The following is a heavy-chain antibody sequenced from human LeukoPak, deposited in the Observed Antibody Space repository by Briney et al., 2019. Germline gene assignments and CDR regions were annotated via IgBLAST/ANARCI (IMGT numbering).Heavy chain of an antibody. Sequence: PSETLSLTCTVSGGSISSSDYYWSWIRQPPGKGLEWIGYIYYSGSTYYNSSLQSRITITVDTSKNQFSLKLSSVTAADTAVYYCASQPVAGPGDWFDPWGQGTLVTVSS. CDR3: ASQPVAGPGDWFDP. D-gene: IGHD1-14*01. J-gene: IGHJ5*02. CDR2: IYYSGST. V-gene: IGHV4-30-4*01. CDR1: GGSISSSDYY.